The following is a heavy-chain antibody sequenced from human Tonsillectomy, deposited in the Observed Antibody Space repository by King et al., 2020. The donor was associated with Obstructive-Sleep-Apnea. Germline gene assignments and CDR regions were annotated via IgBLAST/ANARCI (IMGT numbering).Heavy chain of an antibody. V-gene: IGHV4-39*07. Sequence: LKLQESGPGLVKPSETLYLTGKVSGGSISRSSYYWGWIRQPPGKGLEWIGRIYYSGSTYYNPSLKSRVAISVDTSKNQFSLKLSSVTAADTAVYYCAREAVTAPNDYWGQGTLVTVSS. D-gene: IGHD2-21*02. CDR1: GGSISRSSYY. CDR3: AREAVTAPNDY. J-gene: IGHJ4*02. CDR2: IYYSGST.